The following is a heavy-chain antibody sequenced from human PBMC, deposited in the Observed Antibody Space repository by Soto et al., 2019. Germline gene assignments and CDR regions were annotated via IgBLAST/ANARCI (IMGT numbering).Heavy chain of an antibody. Sequence: TPSLASSGSGGSRNNGGYSWSLIRQLPGKGLEWIGYIYSNRDTYYNPPLKSRLTISVDTSKNQFSLNLTSVTAADTAVYYCARRGGSSSRYYYYALDVWGKGTTATVSS. CDR1: GGSRNNGGYS. CDR2: IYSNRDT. J-gene: IGHJ6*04. CDR3: ARRGGSSSRYYYYALDV. D-gene: IGHD6-6*01. V-gene: IGHV4-31*03.